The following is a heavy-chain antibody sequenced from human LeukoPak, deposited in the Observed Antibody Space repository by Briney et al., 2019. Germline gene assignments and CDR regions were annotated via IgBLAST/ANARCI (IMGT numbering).Heavy chain of an antibody. J-gene: IGHJ4*02. Sequence: GGSLRLSCAASGFLFSSYGMHWVRQAPGKGLEWVAVISYDGSNKYYADSVKGRITISRDNSKNTLYLQMNGLRAEDTAVYYCAKDDRRVRLSYVLDHWGQGTLVTVSS. CDR1: GFLFSSYG. V-gene: IGHV3-30*18. CDR3: AKDDRRVRLSYVLDH. D-gene: IGHD3-10*01. CDR2: ISYDGSNK.